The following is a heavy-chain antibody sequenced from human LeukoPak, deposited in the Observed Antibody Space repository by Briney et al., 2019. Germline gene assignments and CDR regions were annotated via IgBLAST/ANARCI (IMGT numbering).Heavy chain of an antibody. J-gene: IGHJ4*02. D-gene: IGHD5-18*01. CDR2: MNPNSGNT. Sequence: GASVKVSCKASGYTFTSDDINWVRQATGQGLEWMGWMNPNSGNTGYAQKFQGRVTITRNTSISTAYMELSSLRFEDTAVYYCARGMDSYGYDYWGQGTLVTVSS. V-gene: IGHV1-8*03. CDR3: ARGMDSYGYDY. CDR1: GYTFTSDD.